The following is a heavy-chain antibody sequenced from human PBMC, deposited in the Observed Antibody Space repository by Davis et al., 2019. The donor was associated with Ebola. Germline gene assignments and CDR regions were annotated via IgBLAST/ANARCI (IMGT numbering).Heavy chain of an antibody. CDR1: GFTFSTYS. D-gene: IGHD6-19*01. Sequence: GESLKISCAASGFTFSTYSMSWVRQAPGKGLEWVSSISSDSDYIYYADSAKGRFTISRDNARNSLHLQMNSLRAEDTARYYCARDSGSGWYRASDAFDIWGQGTMVTVSS. V-gene: IGHV3-21*04. J-gene: IGHJ3*02. CDR3: ARDSGSGWYRASDAFDI. CDR2: ISSDSDYI.